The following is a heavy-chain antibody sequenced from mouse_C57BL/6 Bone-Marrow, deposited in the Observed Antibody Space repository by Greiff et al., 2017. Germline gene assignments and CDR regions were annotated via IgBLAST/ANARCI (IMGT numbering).Heavy chain of an antibody. V-gene: IGHV5-4*01. J-gene: IGHJ1*03. CDR3: ARGPDSNDWYFDV. D-gene: IGHD2-5*01. CDR2: ISDGGSYT. CDR1: GFTFSSYA. Sequence: EVQLVESGGGLVKPGGSLKLSCAASGFTFSSYAMSWVRQTPEKRLEWVATISDGGSYTYYPDNVKGRFPISRDNAKNNLYLQMSHLKSEDTAMYYCARGPDSNDWYFDVWGTGTTVTVSS.